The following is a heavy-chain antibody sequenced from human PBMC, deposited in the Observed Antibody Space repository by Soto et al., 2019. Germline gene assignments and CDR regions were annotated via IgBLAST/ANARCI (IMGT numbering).Heavy chain of an antibody. D-gene: IGHD1-26*01. CDR2: IYYSGST. V-gene: IGHV4-30-4*01. J-gene: IGHJ4*02. CDR1: GGSISSGDYY. Sequence: SETLSLTCTVSGGSISSGDYYWSWIRQPPGKGLEWIGYIYYSGSTYHNPSLKSRVTISVDTSKNQFSLKLSSVTAADTAVYYCARSKWELSIDYWGQGTLVTVSS. CDR3: ARSKWELSIDY.